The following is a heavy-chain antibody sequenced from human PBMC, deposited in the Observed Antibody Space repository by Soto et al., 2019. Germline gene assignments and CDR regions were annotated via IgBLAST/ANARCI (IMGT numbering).Heavy chain of an antibody. CDR2: INWNSGSI. CDR1: GFTFDDYA. J-gene: IGHJ1*01. CDR3: VKDESINWYSGHFRH. D-gene: IGHD6-13*01. Sequence: EVQLVESGGGLVQPGRSLRLSCAASGFTFDDYAMHWVRQVPRKGLEWVSGINWNSGSIGYGDSVKDRFAISIDNAKNSLHLQMNSLSAEDTAFYYCVKDESINWYSGHFRHWGQGTLVTVSS. V-gene: IGHV3-9*01.